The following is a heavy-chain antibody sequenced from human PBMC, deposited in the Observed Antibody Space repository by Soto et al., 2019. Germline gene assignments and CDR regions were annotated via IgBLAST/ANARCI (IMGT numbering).Heavy chain of an antibody. D-gene: IGHD3-22*01. V-gene: IGHV4-39*07. CDR3: ARLGGYYQAFDS. CDR2: IYYSGST. J-gene: IGHJ4*02. CDR1: GGSISSSSYY. Sequence: SETLSLTCTVSGGSISSSSYYWGWIRQPPGKGLEWIGSIYYSGSTYYNPSLKSRVTISVDSSKSQFSLKLDSVTAADTAVYYCARLGGYYQAFDSWGQGTLVTVSS.